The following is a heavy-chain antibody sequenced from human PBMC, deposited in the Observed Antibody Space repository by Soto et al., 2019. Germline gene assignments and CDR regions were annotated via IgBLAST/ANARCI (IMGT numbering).Heavy chain of an antibody. V-gene: IGHV3-30*18. CDR1: GFTFSSYG. J-gene: IGHJ3*02. CDR2: ISLDETQK. CDR3: AKDGRDAFDI. Sequence: GSLRLSCAASGFTFSSYGMHWVRQAPGKGLEWVAVISLDETQKYYADSAKGRFTISRDNSKNTLFLQMNSLRAEDTAVYYCAKDGRDAFDIWGQGTVVTVSS.